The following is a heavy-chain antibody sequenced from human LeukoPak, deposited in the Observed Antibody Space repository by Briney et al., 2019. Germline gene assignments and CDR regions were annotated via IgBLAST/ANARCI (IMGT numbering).Heavy chain of an antibody. CDR3: ASHLWFGELLG. CDR2: ISSSGSTI. J-gene: IGHJ4*02. D-gene: IGHD3-10*01. V-gene: IGHV3-48*03. Sequence: GGSLRLSCAASGFTFSSYEMNWVRQAPGKGLEWVSYISSSGSTIYYADPVKGRFTISRDNAKNSLYLQMNSLRAEDTAVYYCASHLWFGELLGWGQGTLVTVSS. CDR1: GFTFSSYE.